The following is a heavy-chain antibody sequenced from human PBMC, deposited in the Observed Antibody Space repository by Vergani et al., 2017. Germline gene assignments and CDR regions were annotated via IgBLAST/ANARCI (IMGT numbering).Heavy chain of an antibody. CDR3: ARDSSSYWGYGAFDI. V-gene: IGHV4-59*01. J-gene: IGHJ3*02. CDR2: IYDSGST. CDR1: GGSISGYY. D-gene: IGHD6-13*01. Sequence: QVQLQESGPGLVKPSETLSLTCTVSGGSISGYYWTWIRQPPGKGLEWIGYIYDSGSTNYNPSLKSRVTISVDTSKNQFSLKLSSVSAADTAVYYCARDSSSYWGYGAFDIGGQGTMVTVSS.